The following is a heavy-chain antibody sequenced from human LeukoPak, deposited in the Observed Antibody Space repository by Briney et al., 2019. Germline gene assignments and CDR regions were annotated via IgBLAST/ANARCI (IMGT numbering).Heavy chain of an antibody. V-gene: IGHV1-18*01. D-gene: IGHD3-10*01. Sequence: ASVKVSCKASAYTFTSYGISWVRQAPGQGLEWMGWISTYSGNTNYAQKLQGRVTMTTDTSTSTAYMELRSLRSDDTAVYYCARDPAQKVNYYGPLDYWGQGTLVTVSS. J-gene: IGHJ4*02. CDR3: ARDPAQKVNYYGPLDY. CDR2: ISTYSGNT. CDR1: AYTFTSYG.